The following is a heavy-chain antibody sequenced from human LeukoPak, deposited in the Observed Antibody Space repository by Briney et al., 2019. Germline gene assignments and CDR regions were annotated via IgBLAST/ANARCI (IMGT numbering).Heavy chain of an antibody. CDR3: ARVVGYGDYPFDN. V-gene: IGHV1-2*02. Sequence: SVMVSCKASGYTFSGHYMHWVRQAPGQGLEWMGWIYPNSGGTNYAQKFQGRVTMTRDTYISTAYMELRRLRYDDTAVYYCARVVGYGDYPFDNWGQGTLVTVSS. D-gene: IGHD4-17*01. CDR1: GYTFSGHY. CDR2: IYPNSGGT. J-gene: IGHJ4*02.